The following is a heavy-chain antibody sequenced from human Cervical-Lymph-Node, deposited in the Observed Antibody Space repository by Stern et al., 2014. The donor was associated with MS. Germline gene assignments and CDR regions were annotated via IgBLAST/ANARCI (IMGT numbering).Heavy chain of an antibody. CDR3: ATHAPGVVPAALDY. CDR2: MYGTDSK. J-gene: IGHJ4*02. CDR1: GFSLSTSGVG. D-gene: IGHD2-2*01. V-gene: IGHV2-5*01. Sequence: VTLRESGPTLVKPTQTLTLTCTFSGFSLSTSGVGVGWIRQPPGKALEWLAFMYGTDSKRYSPSLKNRLTITKDTSKNQVVLTMNNMDPVDTATFYCATHAPGVVPAALDYWGQGTLVTVS.